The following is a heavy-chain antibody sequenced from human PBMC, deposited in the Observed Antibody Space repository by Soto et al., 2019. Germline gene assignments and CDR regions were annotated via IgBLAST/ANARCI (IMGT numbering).Heavy chain of an antibody. J-gene: IGHJ4*02. CDR1: GYTFIHYY. CDR3: ARSLLQGDF. V-gene: IGHV1-46*01. CDR2: ITPNGGST. Sequence: QVQLVQSGAEVKKPGASVKVSCKASGYTFIHYYIHWVRQAPGQGLEWMAIITPNGGSTNYAQKFQGRVTVTSDTSTSTVSMELNSLGSDDTAVYFCARSLLQGDFWGQGTLVTVSS. D-gene: IGHD2-21*01.